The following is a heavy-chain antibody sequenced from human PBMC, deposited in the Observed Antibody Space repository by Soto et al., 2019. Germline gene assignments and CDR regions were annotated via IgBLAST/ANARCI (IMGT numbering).Heavy chain of an antibody. CDR1: RGSISNDF. J-gene: IGHJ4*02. CDR2: ISYSGST. V-gene: IGHV4-59*01. D-gene: IGHD3-3*01. CDR3: ARGRAVSGSFYFDF. Sequence: SETMSLTCTVSRGSISNDFWTWIRQPPGRGLEWIGYISYSGSTNQNPSLKSRVTILVDTSKNQFSLKLTSVTAADTAVYYCARGRAVSGSFYFDFWGQGTLVTVSS.